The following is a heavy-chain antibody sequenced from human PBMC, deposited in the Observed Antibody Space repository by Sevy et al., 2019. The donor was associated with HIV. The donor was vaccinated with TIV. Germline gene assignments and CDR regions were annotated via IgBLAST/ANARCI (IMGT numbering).Heavy chain of an antibody. CDR1: GGSISSSSYY. V-gene: IGHV4-39*01. D-gene: IGHD3-16*02. Sequence: SETLSLTCTVSGGSISSSSYYWGWIRQPPGKGLEWIGSIYYSGSTYYNPSLKSRVTISVDTSKNQFSLKLSSVTAADTAVYYCARHVSGYRSGYYYYGMDVWGQGTTVTVSS. CDR3: ARHVSGYRSGYYYYGMDV. CDR2: IYYSGST. J-gene: IGHJ6*02.